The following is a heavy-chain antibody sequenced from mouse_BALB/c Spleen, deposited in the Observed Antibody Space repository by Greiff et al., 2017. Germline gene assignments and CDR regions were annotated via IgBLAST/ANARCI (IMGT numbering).Heavy chain of an antibody. D-gene: IGHD4-1*02. CDR3: ARSNWDDAMDY. Sequence: EVKVEESGPGLVKPSQSLSLTCTVTGYSITSDYAWNWIRQFPGNKLEWMGYISYSGSTSYNPSLKSRISITRDTSKNQFFLQLNSVTTEDTATYYCARSNWDDAMDYWGQGTSVTVSS. V-gene: IGHV3-2*02. CDR1: GYSITSDYA. CDR2: ISYSGST. J-gene: IGHJ4*01.